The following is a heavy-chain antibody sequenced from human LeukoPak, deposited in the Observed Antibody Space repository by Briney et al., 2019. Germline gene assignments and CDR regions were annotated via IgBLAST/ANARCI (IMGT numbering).Heavy chain of an antibody. CDR3: AKDWVGYSYGCSFDY. D-gene: IGHD5-18*01. J-gene: IGHJ4*02. Sequence: GGSLRLSCAASGFTFSSYAMSWVRQAPGKGLEWVSAISGSGGSTYYAASVKGRFTISRDNSKNTLYLQMNSLRAEDTAVYYCAKDWVGYSYGCSFDYWGQGPLVPVSS. V-gene: IGHV3-23*01. CDR2: ISGSGGST. CDR1: GFTFSSYA.